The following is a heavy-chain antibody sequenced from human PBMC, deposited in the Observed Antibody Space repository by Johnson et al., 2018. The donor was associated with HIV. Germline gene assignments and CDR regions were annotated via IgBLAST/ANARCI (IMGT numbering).Heavy chain of an antibody. CDR1: GFTFSSYD. Sequence: VQLVESGGGVVQPGRSLRLSCAASGFTFSSYDMHWVRQTTGKGLEWVSAIGTAGDTYYPGSVKGRFTISRENAKNSLYLQMNSLRAGDTAVYYCARAGGYSSSWNAFDIWGQGTMVTVSS. V-gene: IGHV3-13*01. D-gene: IGHD6-13*01. J-gene: IGHJ3*02. CDR3: ARAGGYSSSWNAFDI. CDR2: IGTAGDT.